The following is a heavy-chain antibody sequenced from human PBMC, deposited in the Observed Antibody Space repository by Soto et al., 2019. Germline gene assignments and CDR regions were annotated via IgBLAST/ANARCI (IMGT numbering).Heavy chain of an antibody. V-gene: IGHV3-23*01. CDR2: ISGSGGST. D-gene: IGHD6-6*01. CDR1: GFTFSSYA. CDR3: AKLYSSSWNGMDV. Sequence: GGSLRLSCAASGFTFSSYAMSWVRQAPGKGLEWVSAISGSGGSTYYADSVKGRFTISRDNSKNTLYLQMNSLKAEDTAVYYCAKLYSSSWNGMDVWGQGTTVTVSS. J-gene: IGHJ6*02.